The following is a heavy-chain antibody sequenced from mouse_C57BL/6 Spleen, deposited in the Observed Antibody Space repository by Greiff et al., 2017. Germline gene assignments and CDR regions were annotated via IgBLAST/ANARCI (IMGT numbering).Heavy chain of an antibody. CDR2: INPNNGGT. J-gene: IGHJ2*01. V-gene: IGHV1-26*01. D-gene: IGHD2-3*01. CDR1: GYTFTDYY. Sequence: EVQLQQSGPELVKPGASVKISCKASGYTFTDYYMNWVKQSHGKSLEWIGDINPNNGGTSYNQKFKGKATLTVDKSSSTAYMGLRSLTSYDSAVYYCARGGGYYYFAYWGKGTTLTVSS. CDR3: ARGGGYYYFAY.